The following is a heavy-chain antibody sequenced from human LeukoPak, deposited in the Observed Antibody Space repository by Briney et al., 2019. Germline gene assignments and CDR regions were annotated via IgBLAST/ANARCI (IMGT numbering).Heavy chain of an antibody. J-gene: IGHJ4*01. D-gene: IGHD1-26*01. Sequence: SETLSLTCTVSGDSISSSSYYWGWIRQPPGQGLEWIGSIYYSGSTYYNPSLKSRVTISVDTSKNQFSLKLSSVTAADTAVYNCARHSGSYYPLDYWGQGTLVTVSS. V-gene: IGHV4-39*01. CDR2: IYYSGST. CDR3: ARHSGSYYPLDY. CDR1: GDSISSSSYY.